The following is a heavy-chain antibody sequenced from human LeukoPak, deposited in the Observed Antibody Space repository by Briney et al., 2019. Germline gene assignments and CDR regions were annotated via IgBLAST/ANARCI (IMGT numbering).Heavy chain of an antibody. Sequence: PSETLSLTCAVYGGPFSGYYWSWIRQPPGKGLDWIGEINHSGSTNYNPSLKSRVTISVDTSKNQFSLKLSSVTAADTAVYYCARVPNYSNYPYYYYYYMDVWGKGTTVTVSS. CDR3: ARVPNYSNYPYYYYYYMDV. D-gene: IGHD4-11*01. J-gene: IGHJ6*03. CDR2: INHSGST. CDR1: GGPFSGYY. V-gene: IGHV4-34*01.